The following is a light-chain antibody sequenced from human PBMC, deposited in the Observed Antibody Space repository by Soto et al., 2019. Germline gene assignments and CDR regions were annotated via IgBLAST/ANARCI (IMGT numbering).Light chain of an antibody. CDR1: SSNVGSYNL. V-gene: IGLV2-23*01. Sequence: QYALTQPASVSGSPGQSITISCTGTSSNVGSYNLVSWYQQHPGKAPKLIIYEGSKRPSGISNRFSGSKSGNTASLTISGLQAEDDADYYCCSFAGTITYVFGTGTKVTVL. CDR3: CSFAGTITYV. CDR2: EGS. J-gene: IGLJ1*01.